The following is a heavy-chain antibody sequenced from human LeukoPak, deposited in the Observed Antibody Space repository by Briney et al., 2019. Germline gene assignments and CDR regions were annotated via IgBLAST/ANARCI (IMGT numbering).Heavy chain of an antibody. CDR3: ARALPYSSSPLDYYFDY. Sequence: ASVKVSCKASGGTFSSYAISWVRQAPGQGLEWMGGIIPIFGTANYAQKFQGRVTITTDESTSTAYMELSSLRSEDTAVYYCARALPYSSSPLDYYFDYWGQGTLVTVSS. V-gene: IGHV1-69*05. D-gene: IGHD6-6*01. CDR2: IIPIFGTA. CDR1: GGTFSSYA. J-gene: IGHJ4*02.